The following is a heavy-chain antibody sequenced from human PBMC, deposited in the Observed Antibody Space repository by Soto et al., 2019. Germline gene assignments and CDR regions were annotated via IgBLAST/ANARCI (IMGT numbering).Heavy chain of an antibody. J-gene: IGHJ4*02. V-gene: IGHV1-18*04. CDR3: ARDTFVGSRGLEAFDS. D-gene: IGHD6-19*01. CDR2: ISTYNEKK. Sequence: QVQLVQSGADMKQPGASVKVSCRTSGYRFTTYGISWVRQAPGQGLEWMGWISTYNEKKKYIQKFQGRLTMTTEASTRTSYMELKNLRSDVTAVYYCARDTFVGSRGLEAFDSWGQGTLVTVAS. CDR1: GYRFTTYG.